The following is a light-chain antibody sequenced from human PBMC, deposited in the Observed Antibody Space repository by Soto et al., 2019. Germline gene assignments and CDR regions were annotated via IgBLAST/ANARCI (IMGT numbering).Light chain of an antibody. CDR3: QQYGGVPYT. Sequence: EIVMTQSPATLSVSPGERATLSCRASQSVSSNLAWYQQKPGQAPRLLIYGASTRATGIPARFSGSGSGTEFTLTISSLQSEDFAIYYCQQYGGVPYTFGQGTKV. CDR1: QSVSSN. V-gene: IGKV3-15*01. CDR2: GAS. J-gene: IGKJ2*01.